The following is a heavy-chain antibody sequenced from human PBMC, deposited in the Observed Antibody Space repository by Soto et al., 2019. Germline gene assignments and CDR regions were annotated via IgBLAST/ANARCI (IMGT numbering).Heavy chain of an antibody. CDR2: ISSSSSTI. CDR1: GFTFSSYS. D-gene: IGHD2-15*01. Sequence: EVQLVESGGGLVQPGGSLRLSCAASGFTFSSYSMNWVRQAPGKGLEWVSYISSSSSTIYYADSVKGRFTISRDNAKNSMYLQMNSLRAEDTAVYYCARWEELYCSGGSFDGAYSDYWGQGTLVTVSS. V-gene: IGHV3-48*01. CDR3: ARWEELYCSGGSFDGAYSDY. J-gene: IGHJ4*02.